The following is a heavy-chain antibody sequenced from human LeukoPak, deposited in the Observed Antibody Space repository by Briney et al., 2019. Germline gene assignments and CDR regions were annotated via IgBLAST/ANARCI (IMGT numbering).Heavy chain of an antibody. Sequence: PSETLSLTCTVSGGSISSSSYYWGWIRQPPGKGLEWIGSIYYSGSTYYNPSLKSRVTISVDTSKNQFSLKLSSVTAADTAVYYCARHFGGGNSEDAFDIWGRGTMVTVSS. D-gene: IGHD3-16*01. CDR3: ARHFGGGNSEDAFDI. CDR1: GGSISSSSYY. J-gene: IGHJ3*02. CDR2: IYYSGST. V-gene: IGHV4-39*01.